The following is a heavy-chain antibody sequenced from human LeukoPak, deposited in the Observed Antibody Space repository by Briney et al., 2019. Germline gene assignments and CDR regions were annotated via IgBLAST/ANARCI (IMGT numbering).Heavy chain of an antibody. V-gene: IGHV1-2*02. J-gene: IGHJ5*02. D-gene: IGHD1-26*01. CDR1: GYTFTGYY. Sequence: ASVTVSCKASGYTFTGYYMHWVRQAPGQGLEWMGWINPNSGGTNYAQDFHGRVTMTRDTSISTAYTELSRLESDEKGGHCRARAGDSGNLAWGQGTLVTVSS. CDR2: INPNSGGT. CDR3: ARAGDSGNLA.